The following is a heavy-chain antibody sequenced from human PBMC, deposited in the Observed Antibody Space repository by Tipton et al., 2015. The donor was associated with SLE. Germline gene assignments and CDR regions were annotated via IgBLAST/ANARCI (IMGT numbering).Heavy chain of an antibody. Sequence: SLRLSCSASGFAFDDYAMHWVRQVPGKGLEWVSGITWDSGDIGYADSVKGRFTISRDNAKNSLYLQMESLGAEDTALYYCARGAYYGSRNFPPNFWGQGTLVTVSS. CDR3: ARGAYYGSRNFPPNF. D-gene: IGHD3-10*01. J-gene: IGHJ4*02. V-gene: IGHV3-9*01. CDR2: ITWDSGDI. CDR1: GFAFDDYA.